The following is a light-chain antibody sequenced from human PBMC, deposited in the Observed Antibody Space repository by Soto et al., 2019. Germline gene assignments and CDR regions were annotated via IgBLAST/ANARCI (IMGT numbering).Light chain of an antibody. Sequence: ETVLTQSPATLSLSPGERATLSCRASQNVRSYLAWYQKKPGQAPRLLISDASNRATGIPARFSGSGSGTVFTLTISSLEPEDFAVYYCQQRSIWPPTFGGGTKVEIK. CDR3: QQRSIWPPT. CDR1: QNVRSY. V-gene: IGKV3-11*01. CDR2: DAS. J-gene: IGKJ4*01.